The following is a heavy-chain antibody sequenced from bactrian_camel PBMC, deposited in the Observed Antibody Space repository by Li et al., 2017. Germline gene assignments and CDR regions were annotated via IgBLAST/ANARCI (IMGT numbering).Heavy chain of an antibody. D-gene: IGHD1*01. Sequence: VQLVESGGGLVQVGGSLRLSCAASGFTFSSYDMSWVRQAPGKGLEWVSISNTRGDTYYPDSVKGRFTISQDNAKAIVYLQMDSLKTDDTAVYFCATAYQITVRDHCAHRGQGTQVTVS. CDR3: ATAYQITVRDHCAH. V-gene: IGHV3S40*01. CDR1: GFTFSSYD. CDR2: SNTRGDT. J-gene: IGHJ4*01.